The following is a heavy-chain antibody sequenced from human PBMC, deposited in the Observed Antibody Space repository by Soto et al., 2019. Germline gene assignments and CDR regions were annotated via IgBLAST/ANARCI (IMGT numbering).Heavy chain of an antibody. CDR3: ARGQEGVVATH. CDR2: VKDGGHT. J-gene: IGHJ4*02. D-gene: IGHD5-12*01. V-gene: IGHV4-34*01. Sequence: QVQLQQWGAGLLKPSETLSLNCAVTGGSLRGYYWSWIRQPPGKGLEWIGEVKDGGHTNYSPCLRGRVTISSDTSNNQFSLRLNSVTAADTGVYYCARGQEGVVATHWDQGSLVTVSS. CDR1: GGSLRGYY.